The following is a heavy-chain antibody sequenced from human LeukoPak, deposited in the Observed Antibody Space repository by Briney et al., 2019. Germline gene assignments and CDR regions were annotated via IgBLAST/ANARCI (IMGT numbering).Heavy chain of an antibody. D-gene: IGHD1-26*01. CDR1: GYSISSGYY. CDR2: IYHSGST. CDR3: ARAYRRELGPLDAFDI. J-gene: IGHJ3*02. V-gene: IGHV4-38-2*02. Sequence: SETLSLTCTVSGYSISSGYYGGWIRQPPGKGLEWIASIYHSGSTYYNPSLKSRVTISVDTSKNQFSLKLSSVTAADTAVYYCARAYRRELGPLDAFDIWGQGTMVTVSS.